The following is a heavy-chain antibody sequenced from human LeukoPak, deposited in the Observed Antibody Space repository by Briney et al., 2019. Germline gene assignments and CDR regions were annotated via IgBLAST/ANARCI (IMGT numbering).Heavy chain of an antibody. CDR2: IIPIFGTA. J-gene: IGHJ3*02. CDR3: AMPLPRYSGSYPTPDAFDI. D-gene: IGHD1-26*01. V-gene: IGHV1-69*13. Sequence: SVKVSCKASGGTFSSYAISWVRQAPGQGLEWMGGIIPIFGTANYAQKFQGRVTITADESTSTAYMELSSLRSENTAVYYCAMPLPRYSGSYPTPDAFDIWGQGTKVTVSS. CDR1: GGTFSSYA.